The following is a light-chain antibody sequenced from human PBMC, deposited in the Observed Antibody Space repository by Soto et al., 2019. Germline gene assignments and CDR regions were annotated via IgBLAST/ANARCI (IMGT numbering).Light chain of an antibody. Sequence: DIVMTQSPDSLAVSLGERATINCKSSQSVLHSSNNKNYLAWYQQKPGQPPRLLIYWASSRESGVPDRFSGSGSWADFTLTISSLQAEDVAVYYCQQYYSTPDTFGQGTKLEIK. V-gene: IGKV4-1*01. CDR1: QSVLHSSNNKNY. J-gene: IGKJ2*01. CDR2: WAS. CDR3: QQYYSTPDT.